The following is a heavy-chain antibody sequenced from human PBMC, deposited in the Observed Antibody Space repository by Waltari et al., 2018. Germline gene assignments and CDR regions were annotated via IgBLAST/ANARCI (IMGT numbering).Heavy chain of an antibody. CDR1: GDSVTSGSYY. V-gene: IGHV4-39*01. Sequence: QLQLKESGPGLVKPSETLSLTCSVSGDSVTSGSYYWGWIRQPPRKGLEWIGIMYYRGSSYSNPSLKSRVTISVDTSKNQFSLKLSSVAAADTAVYYCARAFGSGSYAWFDSWGQGTLVTVSS. CDR3: ARAFGSGSYAWFDS. CDR2: MYYRGSS. J-gene: IGHJ5*01. D-gene: IGHD3-10*01.